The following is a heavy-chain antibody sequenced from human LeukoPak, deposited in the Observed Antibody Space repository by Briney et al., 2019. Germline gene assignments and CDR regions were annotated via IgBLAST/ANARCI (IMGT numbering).Heavy chain of an antibody. CDR1: GGSIRGYY. CDR2: IYTSGST. J-gene: IGHJ4*02. V-gene: IGHV4-4*09. Sequence: SETLSLTLTVSGGSIRGYYWSWIRQPPGKGLEWIGYIYTSGSTNYNPSLESRVTISVDTSKNQFSLKVYSVTAADTAVYYCARQGRETLALDYWGQGTLVTVSS. D-gene: IGHD1-26*01. CDR3: ARQGRETLALDY.